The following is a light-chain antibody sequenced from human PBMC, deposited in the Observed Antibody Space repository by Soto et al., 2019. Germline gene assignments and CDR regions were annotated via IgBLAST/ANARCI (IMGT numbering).Light chain of an antibody. J-gene: IGKJ4*01. Sequence: EIVLTQSPGTLSLSPGERPTLSGRSSQNISSKLAWYQQKPGQAPRLLIYGASNRATGIPARFSGSGSGTEFTLTITSLQSEDFAVYYCQESNNWHPITVGGGTKVEIK. CDR3: QESNNWHPIT. V-gene: IGKV3-15*01. CDR1: QNISSK. CDR2: GAS.